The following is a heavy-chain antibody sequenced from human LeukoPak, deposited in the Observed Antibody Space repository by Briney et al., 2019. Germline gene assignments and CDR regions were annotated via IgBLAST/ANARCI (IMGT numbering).Heavy chain of an antibody. CDR2: TYYRSKWYN. Sequence: QTLSLTCAIFGDSVSSNSAAWNWIRQSPSRGVEWLGRTYYRSKWYNDYAVSVESRITINPDISKNQFSLQLNSVTPEDTAVYCCARDVRRVVGAWGQRDLVTVSS. V-gene: IGHV6-1*01. CDR1: GDSVSSNSAA. CDR3: ARDVRRVVGA. J-gene: IGHJ5*02. D-gene: IGHD2-15*01.